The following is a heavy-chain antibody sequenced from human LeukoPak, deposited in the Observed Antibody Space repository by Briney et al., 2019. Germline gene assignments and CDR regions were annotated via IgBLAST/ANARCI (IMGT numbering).Heavy chain of an antibody. CDR2: MNPNSGNT. CDR3: ARADGSGSYSLPYYFDY. J-gene: IGHJ4*02. CDR1: GYTFTSYD. Sequence: ASVKVSCKASGYTFTSYDINWVRQATGQGLEWMGWMNPNSGNTGYAQKFQGRVTTTRNTSISTAYMELSSLRSEDTAVYYCARADGSGSYSLPYYFDYWGQGTLVTVSS. V-gene: IGHV1-8*01. D-gene: IGHD3-10*01.